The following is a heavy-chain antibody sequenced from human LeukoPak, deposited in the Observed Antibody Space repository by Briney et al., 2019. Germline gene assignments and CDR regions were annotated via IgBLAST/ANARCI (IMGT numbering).Heavy chain of an antibody. V-gene: IGHV4-34*01. CDR3: ALLVATGGSADPFDY. CDR2: INHSSST. D-gene: IGHD5-12*01. CDR1: GGPFSDYY. Sequence: PSETLSLTCAVYGGPFSDYYWRWIRQPPGKGLEWMGKINHSSSTNYNPYLKSRVTISVATSKNQYSLKLSSVTAADTAVYYCALLVATGGSADPFDYWGQGTLVTVSS. J-gene: IGHJ4*02.